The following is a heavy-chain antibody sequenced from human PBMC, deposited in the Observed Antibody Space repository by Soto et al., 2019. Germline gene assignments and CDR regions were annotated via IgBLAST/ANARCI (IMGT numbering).Heavy chain of an antibody. D-gene: IGHD5-12*01. Sequence: GSLRLSCAASGFTFSSYAMSWVRQAPGKGLEWVSTISGSDGSTYYADSVKGRFTISRNNSKNTLYLQMNSLRGEDTAVYYCVKGGYWVFFDYWGQGTLVTVSS. V-gene: IGHV3-23*01. CDR3: VKGGYWVFFDY. J-gene: IGHJ4*02. CDR2: ISGSDGST. CDR1: GFTFSSYA.